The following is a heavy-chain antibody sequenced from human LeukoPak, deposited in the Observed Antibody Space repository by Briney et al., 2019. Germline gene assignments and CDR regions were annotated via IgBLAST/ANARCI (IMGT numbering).Heavy chain of an antibody. J-gene: IGHJ4*02. CDR1: GFTFSSYW. CDR3: ARLAPYYYDSSGYYHNDDY. V-gene: IGHV3-74*01. D-gene: IGHD3-22*01. Sequence: GGSLRLSCTASGFTFSSYWVHWVRQAPGKGLVWVSRINSDGSTTSFADSVKGRFTISRDNAKNTLFLQMNSLRAGDTAMYYCARLAPYYYDSSGYYHNDDYWGQGTLVTVSS. CDR2: INSDGSTT.